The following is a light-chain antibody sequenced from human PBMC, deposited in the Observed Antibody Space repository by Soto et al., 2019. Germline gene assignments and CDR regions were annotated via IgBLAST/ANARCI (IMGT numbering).Light chain of an antibody. CDR1: QSVTSSY. CDR3: QHCDSSSYT. J-gene: IGKJ2*01. CDR2: GAS. Sequence: EVVLTQSPGTLSLSPGQRATLSCRASQSVTSSYLAWYQQKPGQAPRLLIYGASIRATGIPDRFSGSGSGADFTLTISRLEPEDFALFYCQHCDSSSYTFGQGTKLEI. V-gene: IGKV3-20*01.